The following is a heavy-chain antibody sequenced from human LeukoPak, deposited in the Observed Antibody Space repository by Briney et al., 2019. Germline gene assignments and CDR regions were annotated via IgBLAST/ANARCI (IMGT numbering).Heavy chain of an antibody. V-gene: IGHV4-59*01. D-gene: IGHD3-22*01. Sequence: PSETLSLTCTVSGGSISSYYWSWIRQPPGKGLEWIGYIYYSGSTNYNPSLKSRVTISVDTSKNQFSLKLSSGTAADTAVYYCARDFLYYDSSGYYSNWFDPWGQGTLVTVSS. CDR1: GGSISSYY. J-gene: IGHJ5*02. CDR2: IYYSGST. CDR3: ARDFLYYDSSGYYSNWFDP.